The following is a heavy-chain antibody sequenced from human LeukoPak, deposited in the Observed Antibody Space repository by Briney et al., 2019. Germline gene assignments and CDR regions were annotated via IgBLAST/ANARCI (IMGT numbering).Heavy chain of an antibody. V-gene: IGHV3-7*01. CDR3: VRDNSGWYRTALGRETAYYYYYTDV. D-gene: IGHD6-19*01. CDR1: GFTFSSYW. Sequence: GGSLRLSCAASGFTFSSYWMSWVRQAPVKGLEWVANIKQDGSEKYYVDSVKGRFTISRDNAKNSLYLQRNSLRTEDTAVYYCVRDNSGWYRTALGRETAYYYYYTDVWGKGTTVTVSS. J-gene: IGHJ6*03. CDR2: IKQDGSEK.